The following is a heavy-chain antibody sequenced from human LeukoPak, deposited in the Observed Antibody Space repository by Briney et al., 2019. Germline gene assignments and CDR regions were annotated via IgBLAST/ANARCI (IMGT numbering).Heavy chain of an antibody. J-gene: IGHJ4*02. CDR3: ARDPKRTMITFGGVIVFGGDY. CDR2: INPNSGGT. V-gene: IGHV1-2*02. D-gene: IGHD3-16*02. CDR1: GYTFTGYY. Sequence: ASVKVSCTASGYTFTGYYMHWGRQAPGQGLEWMGWINPNSGGTNNAQKFQGRVTMTRDTSSSTAYMELSRLRSDDTAVYYCARDPKRTMITFGGVIVFGGDYWGQGTLVTVSS.